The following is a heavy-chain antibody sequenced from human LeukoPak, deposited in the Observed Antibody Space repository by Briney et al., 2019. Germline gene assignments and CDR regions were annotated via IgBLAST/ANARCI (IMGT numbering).Heavy chain of an antibody. CDR1: GYSITSAYY. CDR3: ARVGYSYGYYYMDV. Sequence: SETLSLTCTVSGYSITSAYYWGWIRQPPGKWLEWIGSFLHSGSTYYNPSLKGRVTILLDSSKNQFSLNLSSVTAADTAVYYCARVGYSYGYYYMDVWGKGTTVTVSS. D-gene: IGHD5-18*01. CDR2: FLHSGST. V-gene: IGHV4-38-2*02. J-gene: IGHJ6*03.